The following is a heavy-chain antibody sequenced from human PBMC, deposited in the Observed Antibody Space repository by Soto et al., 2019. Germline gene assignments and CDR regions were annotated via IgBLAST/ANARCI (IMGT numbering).Heavy chain of an antibody. CDR2: IIPILGIA. V-gene: IGHV1-69*02. D-gene: IGHD3-10*01. Sequence: QVQLVQSGAEVKKPGSSVKVSCKASGGTFSSYTISWVRQAPGQGLEWMGRIIPILGIANYAQKFQGRVTITAEKSTSTAYMELSSLRSEDTAVYYCARVKGSGSYYSYGMDVWGQGTTVTVSS. CDR1: GGTFSSYT. CDR3: ARVKGSGSYYSYGMDV. J-gene: IGHJ6*02.